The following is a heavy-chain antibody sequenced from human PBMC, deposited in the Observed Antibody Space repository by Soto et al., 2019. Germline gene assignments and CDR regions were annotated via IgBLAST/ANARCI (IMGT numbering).Heavy chain of an antibody. V-gene: IGHV1-18*01. J-gene: IGHJ4*02. Sequence: GASVKVSCKASGYTFTSYGISWVRQAPGQGLEWMGWISAYNGYTNYAQNLQGRVTMTTDTSTSTAYMELRSLRSDDTAVFYCARNTFFGVAPADYWGQGSLVTVSS. D-gene: IGHD3-3*01. CDR2: ISAYNGYT. CDR1: GYTFTSYG. CDR3: ARNTFFGVAPADY.